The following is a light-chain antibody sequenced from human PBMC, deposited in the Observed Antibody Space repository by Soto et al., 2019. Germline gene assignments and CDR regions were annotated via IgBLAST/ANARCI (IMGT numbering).Light chain of an antibody. Sequence: EIVFTQSPGTLSLSPGERATLSCRASQSVSSSYLAWYQQKPGQAPRLLIYGASGRATGIPDRFSGSGSGTDFTLTISRLEPEDFAVYYCQQYGSSPMYTFGQGTKLEIK. CDR3: QQYGSSPMYT. CDR1: QSVSSSY. CDR2: GAS. V-gene: IGKV3-20*01. J-gene: IGKJ2*01.